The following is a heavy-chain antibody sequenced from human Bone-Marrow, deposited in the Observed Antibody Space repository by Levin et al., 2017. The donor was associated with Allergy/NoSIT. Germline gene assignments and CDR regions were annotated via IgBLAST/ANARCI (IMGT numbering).Heavy chain of an antibody. D-gene: IGHD3-10*01. J-gene: IGHJ4*02. Sequence: GASVKVSCKASGYTFTGYYMHWVRQAPGQGLEWMGWINPNSGGTNYAQKFQGRVTMTRDTSISTAYMELSRLRSDDTAVYYCARSYYGSGSYPLNDYWGQGTLVTVSS. CDR1: GYTFTGYY. CDR2: INPNSGGT. CDR3: ARSYYGSGSYPLNDY. V-gene: IGHV1-2*02.